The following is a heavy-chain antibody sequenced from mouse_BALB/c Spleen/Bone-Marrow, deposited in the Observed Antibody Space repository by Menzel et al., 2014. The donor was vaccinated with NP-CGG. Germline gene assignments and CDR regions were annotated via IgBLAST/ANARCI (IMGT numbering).Heavy chain of an antibody. CDR1: GFAFSSYD. J-gene: IGHJ1*01. D-gene: IGHD2-10*01. V-gene: IGHV5-12-1*01. CDR2: ISSGGGST. CDR3: ARQGAYYGNYKFFDV. Sequence: ESGGGLVKPGGSLKLSCAASGFAFSSYDMSWVRQTPEKRLEWVAYISSGGGSTYYPDTVKGRFTISRDNAKNTLYLQMSSLKSEDTAMYYCARQGAYYGNYKFFDVWGAGTTVTVS.